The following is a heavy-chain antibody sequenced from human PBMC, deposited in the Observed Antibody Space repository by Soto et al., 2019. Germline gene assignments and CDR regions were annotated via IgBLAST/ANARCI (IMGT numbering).Heavy chain of an antibody. CDR3: AKDIRPPEGWFGELSHAFDI. CDR1: GFTFSSYA. D-gene: IGHD3-10*01. CDR2: ISGSGGST. V-gene: IGHV3-23*01. Sequence: VQLLESGGGVVQPGGSLRLSCAASGFTFSSYAMSWVRQPPGKGLEVVSAISGSGGSTYYADSVQGRFTISRDNSKNTRYLQVPSLRAEDTAVSYCAKDIRPPEGWFGELSHAFDIWGQGTMFTVSS. J-gene: IGHJ3*02.